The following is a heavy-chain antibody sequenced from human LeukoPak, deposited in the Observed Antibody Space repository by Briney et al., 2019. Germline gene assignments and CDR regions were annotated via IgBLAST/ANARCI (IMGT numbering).Heavy chain of an antibody. CDR1: GYTFSNYW. V-gene: IGHV5-51*01. D-gene: IGHD3-22*01. J-gene: IGHJ3*02. CDR3: ARQSYYDSSGYSPLSAFDI. Sequence: PGESLKISCKGSGYTFSNYWIGWVRQMPGKGLEWMGIIYPGDSDTRYSPSFQGQVTISADKSISTAYLQWSSLKASDTAMYYCARQSYYDSSGYSPLSAFDIWGQGTMVTVSS. CDR2: IYPGDSDT.